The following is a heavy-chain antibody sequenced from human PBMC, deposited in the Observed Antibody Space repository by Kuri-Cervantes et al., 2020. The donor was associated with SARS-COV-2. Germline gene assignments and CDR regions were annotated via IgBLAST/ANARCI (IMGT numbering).Heavy chain of an antibody. J-gene: IGHJ5*02. D-gene: IGHD2-2*01. CDR1: GGSISSSSYY. CDR2: IYYSGST. V-gene: IGHV4-39*07. CDR3: ARTLPRYCSSTSCGRNWFDP. Sequence: SETLSLTCTVSGGSISSSSYYWGWIRQPPGKGLEWIGSIYYSGSTYYNPPLKSRVTISVDTSKNQFSLKLSSVTAADTAVYYCARTLPRYCSSTSCGRNWFDPWGQGTLVTVSS.